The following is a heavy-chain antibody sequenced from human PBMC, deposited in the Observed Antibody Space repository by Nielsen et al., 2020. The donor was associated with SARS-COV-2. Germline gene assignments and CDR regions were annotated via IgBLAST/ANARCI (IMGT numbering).Heavy chain of an antibody. D-gene: IGHD2-15*01. CDR3: ARGARDCSGGSCYSDHYYGMDV. CDR2: ISSSSSYT. J-gene: IGHJ6*02. Sequence: GGSLRLSCAASGFTFSSYEMNWVRQAPGKGLEWVSYISSSSSYTNYADSVKGRFTISRDNAKNSLYLQMNILRAEDTAVYYCARGARDCSGGSCYSDHYYGMDVWGQGTTVTVSS. V-gene: IGHV3-21*05. CDR1: GFTFSSYE.